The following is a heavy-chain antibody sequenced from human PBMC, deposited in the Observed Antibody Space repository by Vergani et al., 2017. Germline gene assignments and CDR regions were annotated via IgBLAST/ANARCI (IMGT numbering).Heavy chain of an antibody. V-gene: IGHV1-46*01. CDR2: INPSGGST. CDR3: ARDYYSSSSGNNLFDP. Sequence: VQLVQSGAEVKKPGASVKVSCKASGYTFTSYYMHWVRQAPGQGLEWMGIINPSGGSTSYAQKFQGRVTMTRDTSTSTVYMELSSLRSEETAVYYCARDYYSSSSGNNLFDPWGQGTLVTVSS. J-gene: IGHJ5*02. D-gene: IGHD6-6*01. CDR1: GYTFTSYY.